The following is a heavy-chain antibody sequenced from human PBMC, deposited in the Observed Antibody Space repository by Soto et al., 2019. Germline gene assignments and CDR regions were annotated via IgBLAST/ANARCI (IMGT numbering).Heavy chain of an antibody. Sequence: SVKVSCKASGGTFSSYAISWVRQAPGQGLEWMGGIIPIFGTANYAQKFQGRVTITADESTSTAYMELSSLRSDDTAVYYCAISYSSGWLDYWGQGTLVTVSS. D-gene: IGHD6-19*01. CDR1: GGTFSSYA. CDR2: IIPIFGTA. J-gene: IGHJ4*02. CDR3: AISYSSGWLDY. V-gene: IGHV1-69*13.